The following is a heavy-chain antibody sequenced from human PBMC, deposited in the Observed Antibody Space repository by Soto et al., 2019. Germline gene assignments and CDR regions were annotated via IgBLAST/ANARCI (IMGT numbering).Heavy chain of an antibody. V-gene: IGHV1-69*13. CDR3: ARDSTLGIVVVPAAMDRAGYYYYGMDV. D-gene: IGHD2-2*01. CDR1: GGTFSSYA. CDR2: IIPIFGTA. J-gene: IGHJ6*02. Sequence: ASVKVSCKASGGTFSSYAISWVRQAPGQGLEWMGGIIPIFGTANYAQKFQGRVTITADESTSTAYMELSSLRSEDTAVYYCARDSTLGIVVVPAAMDRAGYYYYGMDVWGQGTTVTVSS.